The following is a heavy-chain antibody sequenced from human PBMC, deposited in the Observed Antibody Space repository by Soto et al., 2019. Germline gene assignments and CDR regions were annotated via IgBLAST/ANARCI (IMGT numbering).Heavy chain of an antibody. Sequence: ASVKVSCKASGYTFTSYGISWVRQAPGQGLEWMGWISAYNGNTNYAQKLQGRVTMTTDTSTSTAYMELRSLRSDDTAVYYCARGPYSSSWYWGGYYYYMDVWGKGTTVTAP. CDR2: ISAYNGNT. J-gene: IGHJ6*03. V-gene: IGHV1-18*01. CDR1: GYTFTSYG. CDR3: ARGPYSSSWYWGGYYYYMDV. D-gene: IGHD6-13*01.